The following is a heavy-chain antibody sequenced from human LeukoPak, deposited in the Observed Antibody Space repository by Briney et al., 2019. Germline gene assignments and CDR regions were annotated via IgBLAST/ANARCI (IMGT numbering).Heavy chain of an antibody. CDR1: GGSLSSYY. CDR3: AREAPDSDAFDI. Sequence: SETLSLTCTVSGGSLSSYYWSWIRQHPGKGLEWIGYIYYSGSTNYNPSLKSRVTISVDTSKNQFSLKLSSVTAADTAVYYCAREAPDSDAFDIWGQGTMVTVSS. CDR2: IYYSGST. D-gene: IGHD1-14*01. J-gene: IGHJ3*02. V-gene: IGHV4-59*01.